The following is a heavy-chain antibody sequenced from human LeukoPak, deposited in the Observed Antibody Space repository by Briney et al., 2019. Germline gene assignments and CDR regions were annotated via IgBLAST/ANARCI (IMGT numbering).Heavy chain of an antibody. CDR3: ARLLDYDDSGAPDIFDI. J-gene: IGHJ3*02. CDR1: GGSISSNY. CDR2: VSYTGRT. D-gene: IGHD3-22*01. Sequence: SETLSLTCSVSGGSISSNYWTWIGQSPGKGLEYIGHVSYTGRTRYNHSLQRRLTISLDTSNNHFSLQLTSVSAADTAVYYCARLLDYDDSGAPDIFDIWGQGTMVTVSS. V-gene: IGHV4-59*01.